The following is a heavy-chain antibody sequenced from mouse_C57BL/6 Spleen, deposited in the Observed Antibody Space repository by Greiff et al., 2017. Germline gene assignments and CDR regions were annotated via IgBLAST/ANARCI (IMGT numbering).Heavy chain of an antibody. CDR2: IDPETGGT. CDR1: GYTFTDYE. V-gene: IGHV1-15*01. J-gene: IGHJ1*03. Sequence: QVTLKESGAELVRPGASVTLSCKASGYTFTDYEMHWVKQTPVHGLEWIGAIDPETGGTAYNQKFKGKAILTADKSSSTAYMELRSLTSEDSAVYYCTRMGTYDGYYDWYFDVWGTGTTVTVSS. CDR3: TRMGTYDGYYDWYFDV. D-gene: IGHD2-3*01.